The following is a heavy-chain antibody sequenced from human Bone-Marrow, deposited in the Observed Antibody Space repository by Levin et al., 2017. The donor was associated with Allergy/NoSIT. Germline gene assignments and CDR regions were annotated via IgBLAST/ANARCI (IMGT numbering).Heavy chain of an antibody. CDR3: ARLTVTTLPENRNWFDP. J-gene: IGHJ5*02. CDR2: IYYSGST. V-gene: IGHV4-59*08. CDR1: GGSISSYY. Sequence: SQTLSLTCTVSGGSISSYYWSWIRQPPGKGLEWIGYIYYSGSTNYNPSLKSRVTISVDTSKNQFSLKLSSVTAADTAVYYCARLTVTTLPENRNWFDPWGQGTLVTVSS. D-gene: IGHD4-17*01.